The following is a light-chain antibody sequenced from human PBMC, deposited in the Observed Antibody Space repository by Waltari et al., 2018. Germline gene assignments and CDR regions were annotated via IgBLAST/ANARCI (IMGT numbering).Light chain of an antibody. J-gene: IGLJ1*01. V-gene: IGLV1-47*01. Sequence: QSVLTQPHSASGTPGQSVTISCSGSLSNIGAKFVYWYQQVPGTAPKILIYRNDQRPSGVPDRFSASKSGTSASLAISGLRSEDEADYFCAAWDDSLSGHFVFGTGTKVIV. CDR3: AAWDDSLSGHFV. CDR2: RND. CDR1: LSNIGAKF.